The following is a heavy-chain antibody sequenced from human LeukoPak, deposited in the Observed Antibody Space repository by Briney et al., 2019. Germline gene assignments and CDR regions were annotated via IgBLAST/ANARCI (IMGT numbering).Heavy chain of an antibody. CDR3: AKDRDYDFWSGYSPS. Sequence: PGGSLRLSCAASGFTFSSYGMHWVRQAPGKGLEWVAVIWYDGSNKYYADSVKGRFTISRDNSKNTLYLQMNSLRAEDTAVYYCAKDRDYDFWSGYSPSWGQGTLVTVSS. CDR1: GFTFSSYG. CDR2: IWYDGSNK. V-gene: IGHV3-33*06. J-gene: IGHJ5*02. D-gene: IGHD3-3*01.